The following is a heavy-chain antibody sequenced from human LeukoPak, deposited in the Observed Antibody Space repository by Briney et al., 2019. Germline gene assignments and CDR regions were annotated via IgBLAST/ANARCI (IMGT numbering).Heavy chain of an antibody. D-gene: IGHD3-3*01. CDR1: GFTFSSYE. J-gene: IGHJ4*02. CDR2: ISSSGSTI. CDR3: ARANYDFWSGYYF. Sequence: GGSLRLSCAASGFTFSSYEMNWVRQAPGKGLEWVSYISSSGSTIYYADSVKGRFTISRDNAKKSLYLQMNSLRAEDTAVYYCARANYDFWSGYYFWGQGTLVTVSS. V-gene: IGHV3-48*03.